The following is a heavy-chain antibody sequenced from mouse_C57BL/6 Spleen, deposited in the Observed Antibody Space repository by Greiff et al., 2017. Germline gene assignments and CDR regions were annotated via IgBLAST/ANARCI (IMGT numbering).Heavy chain of an antibody. Sequence: EVQLQQSGPGLVKPSQSLSLTCSVTGYSITSGYYWNWIRQFPGNKLEWMGYISYDGSNNYNPSLKNRISITRDTSKNQFFLKLNSVTTEDTATYYCARVTVPPWFAYWGQGTLVTVSA. D-gene: IGHD1-1*01. CDR1: GYSITSGYY. V-gene: IGHV3-6*01. J-gene: IGHJ3*01. CDR3: ARVTVPPWFAY. CDR2: ISYDGSN.